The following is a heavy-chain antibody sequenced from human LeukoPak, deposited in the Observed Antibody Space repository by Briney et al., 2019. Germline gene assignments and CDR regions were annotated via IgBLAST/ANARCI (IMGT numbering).Heavy chain of an antibody. J-gene: IGHJ5*02. D-gene: IGHD3-10*01. V-gene: IGHV5-51*01. CDR3: ARLGTSDTMIRA. Sequence: GASLQISCEASGCNFASFWIGGVRQLPGKGLGWMGIIYPGDFETRYSPSSQGQVTISADKSISTAYLQWSSLKASDTAIYYCARLGTSDTMIRAWGQGTLVTVS. CDR2: IYPGDFET. CDR1: GCNFASFW.